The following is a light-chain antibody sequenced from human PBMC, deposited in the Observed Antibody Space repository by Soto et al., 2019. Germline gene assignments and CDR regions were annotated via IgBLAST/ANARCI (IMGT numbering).Light chain of an antibody. V-gene: IGLV4-69*01. CDR1: AGHNNYA. Sequence: QSVLTQSPSASASLGASVKLTCTLSAGHNNYAIAWHQQQPEKGPRYLMKLNSDGSHYRGDGIPDRFSGSSSGAERYLTISRLQSEDEDDYYCQTWGTGVVFGGGTKLTVL. J-gene: IGLJ2*01. CDR2: LNSDGSH. CDR3: QTWGTGVV.